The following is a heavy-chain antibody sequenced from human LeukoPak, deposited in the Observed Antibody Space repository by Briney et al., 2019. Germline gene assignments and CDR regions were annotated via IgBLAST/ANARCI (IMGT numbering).Heavy chain of an antibody. CDR3: ARHRRYYDSLTGYQSLYYYGMDV. Sequence: SETLSLTCSVSGGSISTYYWSWIRQPPGKGLEYIGYIYPSGETNSDPSLKSRVTISVDTSKNQFSLKLSSVTAADTAVYYCARHRRYYDSLTGYQSLYYYGMDVWGQGTTVTVSS. D-gene: IGHD3-9*01. CDR2: IYPSGET. CDR1: GGSISTYY. J-gene: IGHJ6*02. V-gene: IGHV4-59*08.